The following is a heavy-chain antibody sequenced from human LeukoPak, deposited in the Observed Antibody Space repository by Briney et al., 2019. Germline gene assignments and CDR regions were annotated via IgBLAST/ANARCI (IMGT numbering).Heavy chain of an antibody. Sequence: GGSRRLSCAASGFTFSDYNMNWVRQAPGKGLEWVSTISSSDRSYMYYADSVKGRFTISRDNARSSLYLQMNSLRVEDTAVYYCARAPPDYGGSWDYWGEGTLVSPSS. V-gene: IGHV3-21*01. CDR2: ISSSDRSYM. D-gene: IGHD4-23*01. CDR1: GFTFSDYN. J-gene: IGHJ4*02. CDR3: ARAPPDYGGSWDY.